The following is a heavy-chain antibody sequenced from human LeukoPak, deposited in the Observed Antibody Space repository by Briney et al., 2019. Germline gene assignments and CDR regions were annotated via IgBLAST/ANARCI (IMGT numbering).Heavy chain of an antibody. CDR3: AIGILDYYDSSGYYL. Sequence: ASVKVSCKASGYTFTSYDINWVRQATGQGLEWMGWMNPNSGNTGYAQKFQGRVTMTRNTSISTAYMEPSSLRSEDTAVYYCAIGILDYYDSSGYYLWGQGTLVTVSS. V-gene: IGHV1-8*01. CDR1: GYTFTSYD. CDR2: MNPNSGNT. D-gene: IGHD3-22*01. J-gene: IGHJ4*02.